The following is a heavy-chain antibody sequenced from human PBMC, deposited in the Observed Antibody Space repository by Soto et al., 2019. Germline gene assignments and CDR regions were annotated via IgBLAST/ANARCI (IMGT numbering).Heavy chain of an antibody. J-gene: IGHJ6*03. V-gene: IGHV3-7*01. CDR2: IKQDGSEK. CDR3: ARDKPGSIVATIVGSYMDV. D-gene: IGHD5-12*01. Sequence: QPGGSLRLSCAASGFTFSSYWMSWVRQAPGKGLEWVANIKQDGSEKYYVDSVKGRFTISRDNAKNSLYLQMNSLRAEDTAVYYCARDKPGSIVATIVGSYMDVWGKGTTVTVSS. CDR1: GFTFSSYW.